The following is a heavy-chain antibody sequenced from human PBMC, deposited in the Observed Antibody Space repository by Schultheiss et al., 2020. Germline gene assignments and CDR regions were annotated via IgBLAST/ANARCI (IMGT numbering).Heavy chain of an antibody. CDR2: ISFDGSNK. Sequence: GGSLRLSCAASGFTFSKQAMHWVRQAPGKGLEWVAVISFDGSNKYYADSVKGRFTISRDNSKNTLSLHMNSLRVEDTAVYYCARGRFCGGDRCYSYYHYYNMDVWGQGTTVTVSS. J-gene: IGHJ6*02. D-gene: IGHD2-15*01. CDR3: ARGRFCGGDRCYSYYHYYNMDV. CDR1: GFTFSKQA. V-gene: IGHV3-30-3*01.